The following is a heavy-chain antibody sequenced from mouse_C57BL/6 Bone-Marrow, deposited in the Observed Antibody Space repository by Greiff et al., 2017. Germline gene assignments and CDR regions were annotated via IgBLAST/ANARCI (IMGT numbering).Heavy chain of an antibody. CDR3: TRDYGSSYD. D-gene: IGHD1-1*01. CDR1: GYTFTDYE. J-gene: IGHJ2*01. CDR2: IDPETGGT. V-gene: IGHV1-15*01. Sequence: QVQLQQSGAELVRPGASVTLSCKASGYTFTDYEMHWVKQTPVHGLEWIGAIDPETGGTAYNQKFKGKAILTADRSSSTAYMELRSLTSEDSAVYYCTRDYGSSYDWGQGTTLTVSS.